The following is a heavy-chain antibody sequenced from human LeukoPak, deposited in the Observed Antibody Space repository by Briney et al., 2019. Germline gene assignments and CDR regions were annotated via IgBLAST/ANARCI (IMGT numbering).Heavy chain of an antibody. J-gene: IGHJ5*02. CDR1: GSIFTSYW. V-gene: IGHV5-51*01. Sequence: GASLQISCKGSGSIFTSYWIGWVRQMPGKGLEWMGIIYPGDSDTRYSPSFQGQVTISADKSISTAYLQWSSLKASDTAMYYCARQDCSGGSCYYNWFDPWGQGTLVTVSS. D-gene: IGHD2-15*01. CDR3: ARQDCSGGSCYYNWFDP. CDR2: IYPGDSDT.